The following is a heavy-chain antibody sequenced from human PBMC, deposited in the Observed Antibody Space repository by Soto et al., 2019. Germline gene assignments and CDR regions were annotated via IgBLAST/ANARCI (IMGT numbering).Heavy chain of an antibody. CDR3: ARHRRTGDKLHYTAMAL. Sequence: ASVKVSCKASGYTFTSYYMHWVRQAPGQGLEWMGIINPSGGSTSYAQKFQGRVTMTRDTSTRTVYMELSSLRSEDTAVHYCARHRRTGDKLHYTAMALWAQGTLVTVSS. CDR1: GYTFTSYY. CDR2: INPSGGST. J-gene: IGHJ4*02. V-gene: IGHV1-46*01. D-gene: IGHD5-18*01.